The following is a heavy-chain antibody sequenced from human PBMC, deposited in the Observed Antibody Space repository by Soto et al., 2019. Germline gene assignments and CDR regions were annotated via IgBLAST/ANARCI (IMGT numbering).Heavy chain of an antibody. Sequence: GASVKVSCQASGYIFSDYGINWVRLAPGQGLEGMGWIIPYNDNTKYAENFQGRVTLTTDTSTNTVYMELRSLTPDDTGVYFCARKPYSHYYGMDVWGQGTSVTVSS. CDR2: IIPYNDNT. V-gene: IGHV1-18*01. J-gene: IGHJ6*02. CDR1: GYIFSDYG. D-gene: IGHD2-21*01. CDR3: ARKPYSHYYGMDV.